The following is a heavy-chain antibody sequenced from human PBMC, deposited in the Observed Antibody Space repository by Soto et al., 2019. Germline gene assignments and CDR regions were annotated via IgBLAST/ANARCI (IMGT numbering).Heavy chain of an antibody. J-gene: IGHJ4*02. CDR1: GGSISSYY. CDR2: IYYSGST. V-gene: IGHV4-59*01. Sequence: SETLSLTCTVSGGSISSYYWSWIRQPPGKGLEWIGYIYYSGSTNYNPSLKSRVTISVDTSKNQFSLKLSSVTAADTAVYYCARGSNYDILTGYWAPSYYFDYWGQGTLVTVSS. D-gene: IGHD3-9*01. CDR3: ARGSNYDILTGYWAPSYYFDY.